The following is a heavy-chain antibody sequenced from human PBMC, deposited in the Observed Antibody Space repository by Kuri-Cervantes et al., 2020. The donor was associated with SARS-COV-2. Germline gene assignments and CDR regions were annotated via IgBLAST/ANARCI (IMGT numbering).Heavy chain of an antibody. CDR2: IYYSGNT. D-gene: IGHD7-27*01. Sequence: SETLSLTCTVSGGSISSSSYYWGWIRQPPGKGLEWIGSIYYSGNTKYNPSLESRVTMSVDTSKNQFSLKLSSVTAADTAVYYCARFPSAGDQTGFDYWGQGTLVTVSS. V-gene: IGHV4-39*07. J-gene: IGHJ4*02. CDR3: ARFPSAGDQTGFDY. CDR1: GGSISSSSYY.